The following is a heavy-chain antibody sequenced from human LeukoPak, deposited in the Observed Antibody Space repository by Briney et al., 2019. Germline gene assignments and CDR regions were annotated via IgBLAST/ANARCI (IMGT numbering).Heavy chain of an antibody. V-gene: IGHV4-34*01. CDR1: GGSFSGYY. J-gene: IGHJ3*02. Sequence: SETLSLTCAVYGGSFSGYYWSWIRQPPGKGLEWIGEINHSGSTNYNPSLKSRVTISVDTSKNQFSLKLSSVTAADTAVYYCARGGLRVKSGYKNAFDIWGRGTMVTVSS. D-gene: IGHD3-3*01. CDR3: ARGGLRVKSGYKNAFDI. CDR2: INHSGST.